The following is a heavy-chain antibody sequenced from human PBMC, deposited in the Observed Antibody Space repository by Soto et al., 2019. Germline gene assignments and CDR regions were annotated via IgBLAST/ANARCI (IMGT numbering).Heavy chain of an antibody. Sequence: EVQLVESGGGLVQPGRSLRLSCAASGFTFDDYAMHWVRQAPGKGLEWVSGISWNSGSIGYADSVKGRFTISRDNAKKPLYLQMNSLRAEDTALYYWAKERVVVEDAFDIWGQGTMVTVSS. D-gene: IGHD2-15*01. CDR1: GFTFDDYA. CDR2: ISWNSGSI. CDR3: AKERVVVEDAFDI. V-gene: IGHV3-9*01. J-gene: IGHJ3*02.